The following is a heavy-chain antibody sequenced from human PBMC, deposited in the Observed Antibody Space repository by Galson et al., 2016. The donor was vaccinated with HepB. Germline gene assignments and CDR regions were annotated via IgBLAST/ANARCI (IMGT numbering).Heavy chain of an antibody. CDR3: AGGLGDYERFFDH. CDR2: IWFDGSNE. V-gene: IGHV3-33*01. Sequence: SLRLSCAGSGSTFSSHGMHWVRQAPGKGLEWVAVIWFDGSNENYADSVKGRFTISRDNSKNTLYLQMDSLRAEDTAVYHCAGGLGDYERFFDHWGQGTLVTVSS. J-gene: IGHJ4*02. CDR1: GSTFSSHG. D-gene: IGHD4-17*01.